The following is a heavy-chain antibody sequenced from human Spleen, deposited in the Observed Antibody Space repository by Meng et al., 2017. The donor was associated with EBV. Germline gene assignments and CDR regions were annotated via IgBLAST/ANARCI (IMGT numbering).Heavy chain of an antibody. CDR2: INAGNGNT. Sequence: QVQLVQSGAGVKKPGASGKVSCRASGDTFSTYALHWVRQAPGQRLEWMGWINAGNGNTKYSQNFQGRVTITRDTSATTVYMELSSLRSEDTAVYYCQLTAGKSYIFQGDYWGQGTLVTVSS. CDR1: GDTFSTYA. CDR3: QLTAGKSYIFQGDY. D-gene: IGHD6-13*01. V-gene: IGHV1-3*01. J-gene: IGHJ4*02.